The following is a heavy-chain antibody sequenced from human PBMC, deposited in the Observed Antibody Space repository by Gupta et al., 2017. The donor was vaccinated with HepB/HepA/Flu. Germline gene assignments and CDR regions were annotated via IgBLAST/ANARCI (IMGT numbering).Heavy chain of an antibody. CDR1: GFTFVNYW. Sequence: EVQLVESGGGLVQPGGSLRLSCAASGFTFVNYWMSWVRQAPGKGLEWVANIKQDGYAKYYVDSVKGRFTISRDNARNYLYLQMNSLRAEDTAVYYCARAMEGYGYLGFYFEYWGQGTLVPVSS. J-gene: IGHJ4*02. CDR3: ARAMEGYGYLGFYFEY. D-gene: IGHD5-18*01. CDR2: IKQDGYAK. V-gene: IGHV3-7*04.